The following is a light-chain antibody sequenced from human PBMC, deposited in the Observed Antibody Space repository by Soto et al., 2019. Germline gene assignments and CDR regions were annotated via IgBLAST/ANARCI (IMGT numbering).Light chain of an antibody. J-gene: IGKJ4*01. V-gene: IGKV3-15*01. CDR2: GAS. Sequence: EIVMTQSPATLSVSPGARATLSCRASQSVSNNLAWYQQKPGQAPRLLISGASTRATGSPARFSGSGSGTEFTLTISSLQSEDVAVYDCQQYNNWLTCGGGTRVEIK. CDR1: QSVSNN. CDR3: QQYNNWLT.